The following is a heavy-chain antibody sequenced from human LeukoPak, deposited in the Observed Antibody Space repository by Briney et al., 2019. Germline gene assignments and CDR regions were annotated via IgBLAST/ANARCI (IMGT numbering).Heavy chain of an antibody. CDR1: GYSISSGYY. V-gene: IGHV4-38-2*02. CDR3: ARAVYYFDY. J-gene: IGHJ4*02. Sequence: SETLSLTCTVSGYSISSGYYWGWIRQPPGKGLEWIGSIYYSGSTYYNPSLKSRVTISVDTSKNQFSLKLSSVTAADTAVYYCARAVYYFDYWGQGTLVTVSS. CDR2: IYYSGST.